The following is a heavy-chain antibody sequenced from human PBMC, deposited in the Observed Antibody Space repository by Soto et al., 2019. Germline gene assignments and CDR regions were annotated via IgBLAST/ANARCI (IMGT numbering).Heavy chain of an antibody. J-gene: IGHJ6*02. V-gene: IGHV4-59*01. Sequence: QVQLQESGQGLVKPSETLSLTCTVSGGAISSYYWSWIRQPPGKGLEWIGYIYYSGSTNYNPSLKSRVTISVDTSKNQFPLKLSSVTAADTAVHYCAREGLITGTTYYYYGMDVWAQGTTVTVSS. CDR3: AREGLITGTTYYYYGMDV. CDR1: GGAISSYY. CDR2: IYYSGST. D-gene: IGHD1-7*01.